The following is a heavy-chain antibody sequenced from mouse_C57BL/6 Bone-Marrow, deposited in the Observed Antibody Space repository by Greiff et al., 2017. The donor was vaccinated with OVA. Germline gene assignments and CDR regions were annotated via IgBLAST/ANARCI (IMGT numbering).Heavy chain of an antibody. V-gene: IGHV1-55*01. CDR3: ARRRLTGTCWFAC. CDR2: IYPGSGST. D-gene: IGHD4-1*01. Sequence: VQLQQPGAELVKPGASVKMSCKASGYTFTSYWLTWVKQRPGQGLEWIGDIYPGSGSTNYNEKFKSKATLTVDTSSSTAYMQLSSLTSEDSAVYYCARRRLTGTCWFACWGRGTLVNVSA. CDR1: GYTFTSYW. J-gene: IGHJ3*01.